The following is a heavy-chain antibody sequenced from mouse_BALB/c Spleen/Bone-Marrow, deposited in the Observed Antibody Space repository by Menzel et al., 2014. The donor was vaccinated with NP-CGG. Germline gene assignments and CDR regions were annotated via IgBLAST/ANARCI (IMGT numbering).Heavy chain of an antibody. CDR3: ARGDYDYAMDY. CDR1: GFSLPRFG. V-gene: IGHV2-9*02. D-gene: IGHD2-4*01. Sequence: VPVVESGPGLVAPSQSLSITCTVSGFSLPRFGVHWVRQPPGKGLEWLGIIWAGGTTNYNSALMSRLSISKDNSKSQVFLKMNSLQTDDTAMYYCARGDYDYAMDYWGQGTSVTVSS. CDR2: IWAGGTT. J-gene: IGHJ4*01.